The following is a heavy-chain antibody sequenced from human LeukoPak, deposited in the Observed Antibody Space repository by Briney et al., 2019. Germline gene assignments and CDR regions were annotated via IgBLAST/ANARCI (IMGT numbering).Heavy chain of an antibody. J-gene: IGHJ4*02. CDR2: IIPIFGTA. CDR3: ATLSHYDSSGYYHFDY. D-gene: IGHD3-22*01. Sequence: SVKVSCKASGGTFSSYAISWVRQAPGQGREWMGRIIPIFGTANYAQKFQGRVTITTDESTSTAYMELSSLRSEDTAVYYCATLSHYDSSGYYHFDYWGQGTLVTVSS. V-gene: IGHV1-69*05. CDR1: GGTFSSYA.